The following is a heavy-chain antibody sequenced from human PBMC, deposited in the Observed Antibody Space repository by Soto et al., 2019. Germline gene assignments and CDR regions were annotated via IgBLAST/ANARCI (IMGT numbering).Heavy chain of an antibody. V-gene: IGHV3-23*01. CDR2: ISANGQGI. CDR3: AKDRNYPRDQFHY. Sequence: LRLSCAASGFTFSTYALIWFRQAPGKGLEWVSAISANGQGIYYADSVRGRFTISRDNSKNTIFLHMDSLRAEDTAVYYCAKDRNYPRDQFHYWGQGTLVTVSS. J-gene: IGHJ4*02. D-gene: IGHD1-7*01. CDR1: GFTFSTYA.